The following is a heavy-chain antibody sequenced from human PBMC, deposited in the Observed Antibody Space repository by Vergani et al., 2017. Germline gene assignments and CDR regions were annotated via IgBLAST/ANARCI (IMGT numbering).Heavy chain of an antibody. J-gene: IGHJ2*01. Sequence: QLQLQESGPGLVKPSETLSLTCTVSGGSISSSSYYWGWIRQPPGKGLEWIGSIYYSGSTYYNPSLKSRVTISVDTSKNQFSLKLSSVTAADTAVYYCARDQGCQQLAYFDLWGRGTLVTVSS. CDR3: ARDQGCQQLAYFDL. CDR2: IYYSGST. V-gene: IGHV4-39*07. D-gene: IGHD6-13*01. CDR1: GGSISSSSYY.